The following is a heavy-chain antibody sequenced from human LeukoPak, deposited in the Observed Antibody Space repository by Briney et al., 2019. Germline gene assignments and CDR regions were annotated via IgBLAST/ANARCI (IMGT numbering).Heavy chain of an antibody. CDR1: GGSIRSGTFY. CDR3: ARLTGLLFLDY. CDR2: IHYGGST. V-gene: IGHV4-39*01. J-gene: IGHJ4*02. Sequence: SETLSLTCTVSGGSIRSGTFYWGWIRQPPGKGLEWIGSIHYGGSTYYNPSLKSRVTISVDTSKNQFSLSLSSVTAADTAVYYCARLTGLLFLDYWGQGTLVTVSS. D-gene: IGHD3-10*01.